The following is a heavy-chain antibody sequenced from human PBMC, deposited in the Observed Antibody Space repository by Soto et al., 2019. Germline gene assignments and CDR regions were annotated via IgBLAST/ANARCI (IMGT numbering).Heavy chain of an antibody. CDR3: ARGGRKFGGTDDFDY. Sequence: QVQLVESGGGVVQPGRSLRLSCAASGFTFSSYGMHWVRQAPGKGLEWVAVIWYDGSNKYYADSVKGRFTISRDNSKNTLDQQMNSLGAEDTAVYYCARGGRKFGGTDDFDYWGQGTLVTVSS. CDR1: GFTFSSYG. V-gene: IGHV3-33*01. CDR2: IWYDGSNK. J-gene: IGHJ4*02. D-gene: IGHD3-10*01.